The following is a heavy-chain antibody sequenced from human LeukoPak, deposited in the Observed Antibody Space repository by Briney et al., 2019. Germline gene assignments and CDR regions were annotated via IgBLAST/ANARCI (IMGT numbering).Heavy chain of an antibody. J-gene: IGHJ4*02. CDR1: GFTFNNYA. V-gene: IGHV3-23*01. CDR3: AKDEPGGTVSGFFDC. D-gene: IGHD4-23*01. Sequence: GGSLRTSCAASGFTFNNYAMSWVRQAPGKGLEWVSAISGSGDVTYYADSVKGRFTISRDSSKNTLYLQMNSLRAEDTAVYYCAKDEPGGTVSGFFDCWGQGTLVTVSS. CDR2: ISGSGDVT.